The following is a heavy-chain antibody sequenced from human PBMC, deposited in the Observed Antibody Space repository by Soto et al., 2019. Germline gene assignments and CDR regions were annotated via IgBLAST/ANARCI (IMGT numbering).Heavy chain of an antibody. Sequence: QVQLVESGEGVVQPGRSLRLSCAASGFTFSSYGMHWVRQAPGKGLEWVALISHDGSNKYYADSVKGRFTISRDNSLNTLYLQMNSPRTEDTAVYYCARDPSPRAWSYPGYWGQGTLVTVSS. CDR2: ISHDGSNK. CDR3: ARDPSPRAWSYPGY. V-gene: IGHV3-30*03. D-gene: IGHD2-8*01. CDR1: GFTFSSYG. J-gene: IGHJ4*02.